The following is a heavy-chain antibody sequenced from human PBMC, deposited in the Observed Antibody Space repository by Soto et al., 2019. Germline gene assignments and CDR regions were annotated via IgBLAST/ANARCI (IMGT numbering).Heavy chain of an antibody. CDR1: GYTFSNYG. CDR2: ISLYSDGT. Sequence: ASVKVSCKTSGYTFSNYGITWVRQAPGQPLEWLGWISLYSDGTNYARKFQGRVSMTTDTSTTTAYMELRSLRSDDTAVYYCARVVPGAEDWLGPWGQGTLVTVSS. J-gene: IGHJ5*02. D-gene: IGHD2-2*01. V-gene: IGHV1-18*01. CDR3: ARVVPGAEDWLGP.